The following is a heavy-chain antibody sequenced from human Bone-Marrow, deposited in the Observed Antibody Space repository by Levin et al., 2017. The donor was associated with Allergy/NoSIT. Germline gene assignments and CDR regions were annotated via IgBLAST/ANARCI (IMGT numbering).Heavy chain of an antibody. D-gene: IGHD4-23*01. V-gene: IGHV3-48*03. CDR2: ISSSGSTI. CDR3: ASPFPPYGGNSVDY. Sequence: GGSLRLSCAASGFTFSSYEMNWVRQAPGKGLEWVSYISSSGSTIYYADSVKGRFTISRDNAKNSLYLQMNSLRAEDTAVYYCASPFPPYGGNSVDYWGQGTLVTVSS. CDR1: GFTFSSYE. J-gene: IGHJ4*02.